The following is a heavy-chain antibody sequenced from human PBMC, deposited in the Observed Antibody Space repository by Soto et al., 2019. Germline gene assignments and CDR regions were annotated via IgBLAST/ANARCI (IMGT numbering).Heavy chain of an antibody. CDR2: IYYSGST. V-gene: IGHV4-61*01. Sequence: PSETLSLTCTVSGGSVSSGNYYWSWIRQPPGKGLEWIGYIYYSGSTKYNPSLKSRVTISVDTSKNQFSLKLSSVTTADTAVYYCARSSGYYYSYWFDPWGQGTLVTVSS. D-gene: IGHD3-22*01. CDR1: GGSVSSGNYY. CDR3: ARSSGYYYSYWFDP. J-gene: IGHJ5*02.